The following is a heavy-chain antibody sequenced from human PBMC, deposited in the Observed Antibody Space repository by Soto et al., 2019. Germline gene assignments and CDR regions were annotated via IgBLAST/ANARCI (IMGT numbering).Heavy chain of an antibody. CDR3: AREIIIGL. CDR2: ISSDSSTI. CDR1: GFAFSTYK. Sequence: EEKLVESGGGLVQPGGSLRLSCTASGFAFSTYKMNWVRQAPGKGLEWVSYISSDSSTIYYADSVKGRFTISRDNAKNSLYLQMNSLRDEDTAVYYCAREIIIGLWDQGTLVTVSS. D-gene: IGHD3-16*01. V-gene: IGHV3-48*02. J-gene: IGHJ4*02.